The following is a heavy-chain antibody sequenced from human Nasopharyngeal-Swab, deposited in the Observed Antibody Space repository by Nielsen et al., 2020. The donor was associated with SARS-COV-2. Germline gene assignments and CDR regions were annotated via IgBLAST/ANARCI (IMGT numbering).Heavy chain of an antibody. CDR2: IWYDGSNK. D-gene: IGHD6-19*01. J-gene: IGHJ6*02. Sequence: GESLKISCAASGFTFSSYVMHWVRQAPGKGLEWVAVIWYDGSNKYYADSVKGRFTISRDNSKNTLYLQMNSLRAEDTAVYYCARDEAVAQLSYYGMDVWGQGTTVTVSS. CDR3: ARDEAVAQLSYYGMDV. CDR1: GFTFSSYV. V-gene: IGHV3-33*01.